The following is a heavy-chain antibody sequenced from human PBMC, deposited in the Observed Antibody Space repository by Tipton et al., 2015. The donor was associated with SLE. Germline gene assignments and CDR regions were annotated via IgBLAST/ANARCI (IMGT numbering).Heavy chain of an antibody. CDR3: AREFLNPVTTVHYYFDL. J-gene: IGHJ2*01. CDR1: GGSISRYY. V-gene: IGHV4-4*07. D-gene: IGHD4-11*01. CDR2: IYTGGNT. Sequence: TLSFTCTVSGGSISRYYWGWIRQPAGKGLEWIGRIYTGGNTKYNPSLESRVTLSVDASKDQFSLKLISVTAADTAVYYCAREFLNPVTTVHYYFDLWGRGTLVTVSS.